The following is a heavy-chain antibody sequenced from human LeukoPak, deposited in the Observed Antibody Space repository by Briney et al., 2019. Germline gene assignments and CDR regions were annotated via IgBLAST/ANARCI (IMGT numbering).Heavy chain of an antibody. V-gene: IGHV3-7*04. CDR3: ARNYFDY. CDR1: GFTFTSYW. Sequence: GGSLRLSCAASGFTFTSYWMSWVRQAPGEGLEWVANIKEDGSESYYVDSVKGRFTISRDNAKNSMYLQMNSQGAEDTAVYYCARNYFDYWGQGTLVTVSS. CDR2: IKEDGSES. J-gene: IGHJ4*02.